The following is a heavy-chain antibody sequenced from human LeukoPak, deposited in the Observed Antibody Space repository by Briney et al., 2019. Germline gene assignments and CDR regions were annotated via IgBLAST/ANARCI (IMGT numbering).Heavy chain of an antibody. CDR2: ISGSGGST. J-gene: IGHJ4*02. CDR3: AKEGLYCSSTSCYVEN. CDR1: GFTFTSYA. D-gene: IGHD2-2*01. Sequence: HSGESLRLSCAASGFTFTSYAMSWVRQAPGKGLEWVSGISGSGGSTYYADSVKGRFTISRDNSKNTLYLQLNSLTAEDMAVYYCAKEGLYCSSTSCYVENWGQGTLVTVSS. V-gene: IGHV3-23*01.